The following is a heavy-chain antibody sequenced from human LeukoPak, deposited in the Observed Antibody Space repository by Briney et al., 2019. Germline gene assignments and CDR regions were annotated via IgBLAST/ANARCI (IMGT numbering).Heavy chain of an antibody. V-gene: IGHV4-61*01. J-gene: IGHJ6*02. CDR3: AREGGYDFDGGSYRHGMDV. CDR2: IYYSGSA. Sequence: SETLSLTCTVSGGSVSSGSYHWGWIRQPPGKGLEWIGKIYYSGSANYNPSLKSRVTISVDRSKNQFSLKLTSVTAADTALYYCAREGGYDFDGGSYRHGMDVWGQGTTVTVSS. D-gene: IGHD5-12*01. CDR1: GGSVSSGSYH.